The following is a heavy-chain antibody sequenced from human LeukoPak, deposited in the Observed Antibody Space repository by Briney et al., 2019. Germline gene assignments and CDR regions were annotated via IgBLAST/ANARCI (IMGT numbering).Heavy chain of an antibody. J-gene: IGHJ4*02. CDR1: GGTFSSYA. D-gene: IGHD3-22*01. CDR2: IIPIFGTA. V-gene: IGHV1-69*13. Sequence: ASVTVSCTASGGTFSSYAISWVRQAPGQGLEWMGGIIPIFGTANYAQKFQGRVTITADESTSTAYMELSSLRSEDTAVYYCARATYYDSSGYYSGRYFDYWGQGTLVTVSS. CDR3: ARATYYDSSGYYSGRYFDY.